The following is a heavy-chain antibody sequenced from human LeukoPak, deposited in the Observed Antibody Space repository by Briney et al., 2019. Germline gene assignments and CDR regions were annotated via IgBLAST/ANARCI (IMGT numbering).Heavy chain of an antibody. CDR1: GFTFDDYA. D-gene: IGHD6-13*01. Sequence: GGSLRLSCAASGFTFDDYAMHWVRQAPGKGLEWVSGISWNSGSIGYADSVKGRFTISRDNAKNSLYPQMNSLRAEDTALYYCAKDKSSSSWSGGWFDPWGQGTLVTVSS. V-gene: IGHV3-9*01. J-gene: IGHJ5*02. CDR3: AKDKSSSSWSGGWFDP. CDR2: ISWNSGSI.